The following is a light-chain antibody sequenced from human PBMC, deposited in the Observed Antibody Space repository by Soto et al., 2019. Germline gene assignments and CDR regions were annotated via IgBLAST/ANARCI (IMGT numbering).Light chain of an antibody. CDR2: GAS. CDR1: QSVSSN. J-gene: IGKJ2*01. Sequence: EIVMTQSPATLSVSPGERATLSCRVSQSVSSNLAWYQQKPGQAPRLLIYGASTRATGIPARFSGSGSGTEFTLTISSLQSEDFAVYYCQQYNNWPLHTFGQGTKLEIK. CDR3: QQYNNWPLHT. V-gene: IGKV3-15*01.